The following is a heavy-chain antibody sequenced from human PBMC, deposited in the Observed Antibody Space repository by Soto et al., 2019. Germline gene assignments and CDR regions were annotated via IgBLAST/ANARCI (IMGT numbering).Heavy chain of an antibody. CDR2: ISSSSSYI. Sequence: VGSLRLSCAASGFTFSSYSMNWVRQAPGKGLEWVSSISSSSSYIYYADSVKGRFTISRDNAKNSLYLQMNSLRAEDTAVYYCARDREIVGANNYAFDIWGQGTMVTVSS. CDR1: GFTFSSYS. J-gene: IGHJ3*02. CDR3: ARDREIVGANNYAFDI. V-gene: IGHV3-21*01. D-gene: IGHD1-26*01.